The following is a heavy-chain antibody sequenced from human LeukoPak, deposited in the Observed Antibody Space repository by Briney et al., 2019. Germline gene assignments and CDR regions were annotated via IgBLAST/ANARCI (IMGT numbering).Heavy chain of an antibody. CDR1: GFTFSSYW. V-gene: IGHV3-7*01. Sequence: PGGSLRLSCAASGFTFSSYWMTWVRQAPGKGLEWVANIKQDGSEKYYVDSVRGRFTISRDNAKNSLFLKMNSLRADDTAVYYCARLARGYWGQGTLVTVSS. D-gene: IGHD3-3*02. CDR2: IKQDGSEK. CDR3: ARLARGY. J-gene: IGHJ4*02.